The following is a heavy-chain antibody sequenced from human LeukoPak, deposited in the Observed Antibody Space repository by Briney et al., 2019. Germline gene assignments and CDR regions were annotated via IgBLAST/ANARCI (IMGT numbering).Heavy chain of an antibody. CDR3: ARGGGDHAFDI. D-gene: IGHD3-16*01. J-gene: IGHJ3*02. CDR2: INSDGSNS. Sequence: GGSLRLSCAASGFTFSSYWMHWVRQAPGKGLVWVSRINSDGSNSIYGDSVKGRFTISKDNAKNTLYLQLSGLRADDTAVYYCARGGGDHAFDIWGQGTMVTVSS. CDR1: GFTFSSYW. V-gene: IGHV3-74*01.